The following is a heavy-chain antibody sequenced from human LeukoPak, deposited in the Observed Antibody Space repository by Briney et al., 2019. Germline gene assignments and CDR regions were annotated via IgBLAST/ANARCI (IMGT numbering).Heavy chain of an antibody. Sequence: HPGGSLRLSCAESGFTFSSYGMHWVRQAPGKGMEWVSFILYDGSNKYYADSVNCRFTISRDNSKNTLYLQMNSLRAEDTAVYYCAKSLLGQQPYIDVWGKGTTVTVSS. J-gene: IGHJ6*03. CDR3: AKSLLGQQPYIDV. V-gene: IGHV3-30*02. CDR2: ILYDGSNK. D-gene: IGHD6-13*01. CDR1: GFTFSSYG.